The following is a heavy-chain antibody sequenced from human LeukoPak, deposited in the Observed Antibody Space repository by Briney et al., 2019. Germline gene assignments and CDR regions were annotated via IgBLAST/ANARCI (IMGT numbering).Heavy chain of an antibody. Sequence: GGSLRLSCAASGFTFDDYGMSWVRQAPGKGLEWVSAISGSGGSTYYADSVKGRFTISRDNSKNTLYLQMNSLRAEDTAVYYCAKDRLEGYYDSSGYSGFDYWGQGTLVTVSS. CDR3: AKDRLEGYYDSSGYSGFDY. CDR2: ISGSGGST. J-gene: IGHJ4*02. V-gene: IGHV3-23*01. CDR1: GFTFDDYG. D-gene: IGHD3-22*01.